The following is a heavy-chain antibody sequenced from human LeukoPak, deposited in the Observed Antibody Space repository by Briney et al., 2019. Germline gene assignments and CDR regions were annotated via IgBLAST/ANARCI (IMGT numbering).Heavy chain of an antibody. Sequence: SETLSLTCAVYGGSLSGYYWSWIRQPPGKGLEWIGEINHSGSTNYNPSLKSRVTISVDTSKNQFSLKLSSVTAADTAVYYCASGQWLVLSWGQGTLVTVSS. CDR2: INHSGST. CDR3: ASGQWLVLS. CDR1: GGSLSGYY. V-gene: IGHV4-34*01. D-gene: IGHD6-19*01. J-gene: IGHJ5*02.